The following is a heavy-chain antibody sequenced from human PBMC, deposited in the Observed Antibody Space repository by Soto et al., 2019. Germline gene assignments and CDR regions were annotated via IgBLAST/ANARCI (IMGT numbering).Heavy chain of an antibody. CDR2: IIPIFGTA. CDR1: GGTFSSSA. Sequence: SVKVSCKASGGTFSSSAISWVRQAPGQGLEWMGGIIPIFGTANYAQKFQGRVTITADESTSTAYMELSSLRSEDTAVYYCARAGIMGEMATTVMFYYGKDVWGQGTTVTVFS. D-gene: IGHD1-1*01. CDR3: ARAGIMGEMATTVMFYYGKDV. J-gene: IGHJ6*02. V-gene: IGHV1-69*13.